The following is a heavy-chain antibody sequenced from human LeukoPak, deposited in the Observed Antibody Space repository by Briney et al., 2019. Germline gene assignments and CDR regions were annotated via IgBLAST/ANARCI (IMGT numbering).Heavy chain of an antibody. J-gene: IGHJ4*02. Sequence: ASVKVSCKASGGTFSSYAISWVRQAPGQGLEWMGGIIPIFGTANYAQKFQGSVTITADESTSTAYMELSSLRSEDTAVYYCARDPSYYYGSGSYVYWGQGTLVTVSS. CDR1: GGTFSSYA. D-gene: IGHD3-10*01. V-gene: IGHV1-69*01. CDR3: ARDPSYYYGSGSYVY. CDR2: IIPIFGTA.